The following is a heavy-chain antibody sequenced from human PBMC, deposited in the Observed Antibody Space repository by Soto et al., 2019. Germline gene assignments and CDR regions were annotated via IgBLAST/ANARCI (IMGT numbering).Heavy chain of an antibody. V-gene: IGHV3-73*01. D-gene: IGHD3-3*01. J-gene: IGHJ4*02. CDR2: VRSKANSYAT. Sequence: QPGGSLRLSCAASGFTFSGSAMHWVRQASGKGLEWVARVRSKANSYATAYAASVTGRFTISRDDSKNTAYLQMNSLKIEDTAVYYCTRSPGYDFWSGPDYWGQGTLVTVSS. CDR1: GFTFSGSA. CDR3: TRSPGYDFWSGPDY.